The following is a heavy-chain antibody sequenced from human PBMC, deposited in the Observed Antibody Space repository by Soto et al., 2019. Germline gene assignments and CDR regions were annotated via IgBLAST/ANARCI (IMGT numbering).Heavy chain of an antibody. D-gene: IGHD2-15*01. CDR2: IDYNGIT. J-gene: IGHJ4*02. CDR3: GKVLVGATGHTDSDS. Sequence: SEALSLTCTVSGGSIYRSGYYWGWIRQPPGRGLEWIGNIDYNGITYSNPSLKSRVTISRDTSKNQFSLKLTSVTAADTALYYCGKVLVGATGHTDSDSWGPGTLVTVSS. V-gene: IGHV4-39*01. CDR1: GGSIYRSGYY.